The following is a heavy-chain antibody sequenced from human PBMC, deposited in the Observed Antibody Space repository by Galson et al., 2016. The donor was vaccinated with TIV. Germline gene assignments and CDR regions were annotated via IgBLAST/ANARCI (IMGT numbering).Heavy chain of an antibody. J-gene: IGHJ4*02. CDR3: AKIDSSGYNYGGRFVY. CDR2: ISGGGGST. V-gene: IGHV3-23*01. CDR1: GFTFSSHA. D-gene: IGHD3-22*01. Sequence: SLRLSCAASGFTFSSHAITWVRQAPGKGLEWISAISGGGGSTYHTDSVKGRFTISRDNSKNTVFLQMNSLRVEDTAVYYCAKIDSSGYNYGGRFVYWGQGTVVTVSS.